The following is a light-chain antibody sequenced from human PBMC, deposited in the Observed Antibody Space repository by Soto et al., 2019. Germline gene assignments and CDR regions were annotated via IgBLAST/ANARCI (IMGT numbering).Light chain of an antibody. CDR1: QSLXSY. V-gene: IGKV1-39*01. J-gene: IGKJ1*01. Sequence: IPLTQCTSTLSASVGDRVTITCRASQSLXSYFNWYQQKPGKAPKMLXYAASSLQTGCPSRLSGSGSGTDFTRTISSRQPDDCATYYWQQSYRSPRTFGQGTKVDIK. CDR2: AAS. CDR3: QQSYRSPRT.